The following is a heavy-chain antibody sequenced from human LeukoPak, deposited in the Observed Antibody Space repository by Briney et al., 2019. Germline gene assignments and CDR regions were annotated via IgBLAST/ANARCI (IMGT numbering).Heavy chain of an antibody. Sequence: GGSLRLSCAASGFTFSRYWMSWVRQAPGKGLEWVSSISSSSSYIYYADSVKGRFTISRDNAKNSLYLQMNSLRAEDTAVYYCASGGIADYFDYWGQGTLVTVSS. CDR2: ISSSSSYI. CDR1: GFTFSRYW. J-gene: IGHJ4*02. V-gene: IGHV3-21*01. D-gene: IGHD6-13*01. CDR3: ASGGIADYFDY.